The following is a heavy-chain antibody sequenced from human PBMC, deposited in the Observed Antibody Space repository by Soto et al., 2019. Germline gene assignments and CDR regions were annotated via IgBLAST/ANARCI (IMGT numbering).Heavy chain of an antibody. Sequence: GGSLRLSCVASGFTFSSYDMTWVRQAPGKGLEYLSGISHDGATTYYPDSVKGRFTISRDNSKNTVYLHLTSLRVDDTAVYYCAKRMSYYFDYWGQGTLVTVSS. D-gene: IGHD2-15*01. CDR3: AKRMSYYFDY. J-gene: IGHJ4*02. CDR1: GFTFSSYD. V-gene: IGHV3-23*01. CDR2: ISHDGATT.